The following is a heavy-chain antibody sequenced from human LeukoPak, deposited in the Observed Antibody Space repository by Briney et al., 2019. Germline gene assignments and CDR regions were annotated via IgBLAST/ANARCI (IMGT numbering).Heavy chain of an antibody. CDR1: GFTFSNYA. CDR3: ARDLYDSSESAFDI. Sequence: GRSLRLSCAASGFTFSNYAMHWVRQAPGKGLEWVAVISYDGSNKYYADSAKGRFTISRDNSKNTLYLQMNSLRAEDTAVYYCARDLYDSSESAFDIWGQGTMVTVSS. D-gene: IGHD3-22*01. V-gene: IGHV3-30-3*01. CDR2: ISYDGSNK. J-gene: IGHJ3*02.